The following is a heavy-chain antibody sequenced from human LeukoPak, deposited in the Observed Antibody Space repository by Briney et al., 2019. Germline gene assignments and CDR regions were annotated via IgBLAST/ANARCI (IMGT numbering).Heavy chain of an antibody. CDR3: AREVGYYNILAGHQDYYYMDV. D-gene: IGHD3-9*01. CDR2: INPNSGGT. J-gene: IGHJ6*03. CDR1: GYTFTGYY. Sequence: ASVKVSCKASGYTFTGYYMHWVGQAPGQGLEWMGWINPNSGGTNYAQKFQGRVTMTRDTSISTAYMELSRLRSDDTAVYYCAREVGYYNILAGHQDYYYMDVWGKGTTVTVSS. V-gene: IGHV1-2*02.